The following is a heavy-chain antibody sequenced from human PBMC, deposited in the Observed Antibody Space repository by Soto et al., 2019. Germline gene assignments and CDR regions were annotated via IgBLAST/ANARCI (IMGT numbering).Heavy chain of an antibody. CDR3: ARGPAGRNYFSYYYYYYMDV. CDR2: INHSGST. D-gene: IGHD4-4*01. V-gene: IGHV4-34*01. Sequence: PSETLSLTCAVYGGSFSGYYWSWIRQPPGKGLEWIGEINHSGSTNYNPSLKSRVTISVDTSKNQFSLKLSSVTAADTAVYYCARGPAGRNYFSYYYYYYMDVSGKGTTVTVSS. CDR1: GGSFSGYY. J-gene: IGHJ6*03.